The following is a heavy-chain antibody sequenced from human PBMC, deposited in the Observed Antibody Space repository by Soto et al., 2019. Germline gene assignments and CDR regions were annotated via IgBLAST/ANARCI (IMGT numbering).Heavy chain of an antibody. CDR2: ISFDGSIK. CDR1: GFTFSHYG. Sequence: QVQLVESGGGVVQPGRSLRLSCAASGFTFSHYGMEWVRQAPGKGLEWVAGISFDGSIKHYSDSVQGRFSISRDNYRGTLSLQMNSLGAEDTAMYYCAKDDSEYSNYWSSFDYWGQGALVAVSS. V-gene: IGHV3-30*18. CDR3: AKDDSEYSNYWSSFDY. J-gene: IGHJ4*02. D-gene: IGHD4-4*01.